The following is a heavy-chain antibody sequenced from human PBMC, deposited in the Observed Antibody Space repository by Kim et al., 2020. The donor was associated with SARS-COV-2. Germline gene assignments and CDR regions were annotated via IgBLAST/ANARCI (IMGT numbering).Heavy chain of an antibody. D-gene: IGHD6-19*01. J-gene: IGHJ6*02. CDR2: IIPILGIA. V-gene: IGHV1-69*04. CDR3: ARGRTLVAGVRGDYYYGMDV. CDR1: GGTFSSYA. Sequence: SVKVSCKASGGTFSSYAISWVRQAPGQGLEWMGRIIPILGIANYAQKFQGRVTITADKSTSTAYMELSSLRSEDTAVYYCARGRTLVAGVRGDYYYGMDVWGQGTTVTVSS.